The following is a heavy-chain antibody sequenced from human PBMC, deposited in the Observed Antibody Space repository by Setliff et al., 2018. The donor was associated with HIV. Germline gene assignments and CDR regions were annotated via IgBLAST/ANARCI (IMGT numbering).Heavy chain of an antibody. CDR3: ARAGTLTMSNYFDY. CDR1: GGPFSHYA. CDR2: IIPVFDTT. V-gene: IGHV1-69*13. J-gene: IGHJ4*02. D-gene: IGHD4-4*01. Sequence: GASVKVSCKASGGPFSHYAISWVRQAPGQGLEWVGGIIPVFDTTIYAQKFQGRVTITADESTSTSHMEINSLRSGDTAVYYCARAGTLTMSNYFDYWGQGTLVTVSS.